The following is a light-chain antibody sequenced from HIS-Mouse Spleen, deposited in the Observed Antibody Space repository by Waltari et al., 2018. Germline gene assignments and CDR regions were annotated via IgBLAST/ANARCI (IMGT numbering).Light chain of an antibody. CDR1: SSNIGSNY. CDR2: RNH. J-gene: IGLJ3*02. V-gene: IGLV1-47*01. CDR3: SSYTSSSTWV. Sequence: QSVLTQPPSASGTPGQRVTISCSGSSSNIGSNYVYWYQQLPGTAPKLLIYRNHQRPAGVPDLFSGSKSGNTASLTISGLQAEDEADYYCSSYTSSSTWVFGGGTKLTVL.